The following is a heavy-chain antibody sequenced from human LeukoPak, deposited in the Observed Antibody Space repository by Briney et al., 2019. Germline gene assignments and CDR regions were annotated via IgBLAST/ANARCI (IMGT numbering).Heavy chain of an antibody. CDR2: TSGSGSST. V-gene: IGHV3-23*01. CDR1: GFTFCSYA. CDR3: ARGLSGTYFALDY. J-gene: IGHJ4*02. Sequence: GGSLRLSCAASGFTFCSYAMIWVRQAPGKGLKWVSGTSGSGSSTYYADSVKGRFTISRDNSKNTLSLQMNSLRAEDTAVYYCARGLSGTYFALDYWGQGTRVTVSS. D-gene: IGHD3-10*01.